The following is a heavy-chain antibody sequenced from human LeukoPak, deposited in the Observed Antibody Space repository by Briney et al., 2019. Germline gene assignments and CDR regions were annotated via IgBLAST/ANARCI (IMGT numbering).Heavy chain of an antibody. V-gene: IGHV3-21*01. CDR2: ISSSSSYI. CDR3: ARDARQRSDY. J-gene: IGHJ4*02. CDR1: GFTFSSYA. D-gene: IGHD6-25*01. Sequence: PGGSLRLSCAASGFTFSSYAMNWVRQAPGKGLEWVSSISSSSSYIYYADSVKGRFTISRDNAKNSLYLQMNSLRAEDTALYYCARDARQRSDYWGLGTLVTVSS.